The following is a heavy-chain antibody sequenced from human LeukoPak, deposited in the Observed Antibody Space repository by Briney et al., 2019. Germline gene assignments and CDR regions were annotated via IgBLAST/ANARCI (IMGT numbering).Heavy chain of an antibody. CDR3: ARDLNARISFELGY. CDR2: IKSDGST. D-gene: IGHD7-27*01. J-gene: IGHJ4*02. Sequence: PGGSLRLSCAASGFTFSSYWMHWVRQTPGKGLVWVSRIKSDGSTIYADSVKGRFTISRDNAKNSLYLQMNSLRGEDTAVYYCARDLNARISFELGYWGQGTLVTVSS. V-gene: IGHV3-74*01. CDR1: GFTFSSYW.